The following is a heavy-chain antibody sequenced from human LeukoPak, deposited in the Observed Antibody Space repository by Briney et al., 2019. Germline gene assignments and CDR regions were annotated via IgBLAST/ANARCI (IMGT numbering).Heavy chain of an antibody. J-gene: IGHJ4*02. CDR1: GYTLTELS. CDR3: AKDYNYIIDY. V-gene: IGHV1-24*01. D-gene: IGHD5-24*01. CDR2: FDPEDGET. Sequence: ASVKVSCKVSGYTLTELSMHWVRQAPGKGLEWMGGFDPEDGETIYAQKFQGRVTMTEDTSTDTAYMELRSLTSDDAAVYYCAKDYNYIIDYWGQGTLVTVSS.